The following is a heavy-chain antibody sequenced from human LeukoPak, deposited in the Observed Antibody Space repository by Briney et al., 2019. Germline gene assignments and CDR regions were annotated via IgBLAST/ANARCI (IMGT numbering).Heavy chain of an antibody. Sequence: PGESLKISCKASGYSFTTYWIAWVRQMPGKGLEWMGMIYPGDSDTRYSPSFQGQVTISADKSITTAYLQWSSLKPSDTAMYYCATPQVSGWNFDYWGQGTLVTVSS. V-gene: IGHV5-51*01. CDR3: ATPQVSGWNFDY. CDR1: GYSFTTYW. J-gene: IGHJ4*02. D-gene: IGHD6-19*01. CDR2: IYPGDSDT.